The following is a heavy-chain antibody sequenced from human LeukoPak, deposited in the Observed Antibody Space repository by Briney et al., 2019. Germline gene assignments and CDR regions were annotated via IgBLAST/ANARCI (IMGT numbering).Heavy chain of an antibody. CDR2: IYYSGST. CDR1: GGSISSYY. D-gene: IGHD1-26*01. CDR3: ARSRVVGATPFDY. Sequence: SETLSLTCTVSGGSISSYYWSWIRQPPGKGLEWVGYIYYSGSTNYNPSLKSRVIISVDTSKNQFSLKLSSVTAADTAVYYCARSRVVGATPFDYWGQGTLVTVSS. J-gene: IGHJ4*02. V-gene: IGHV4-59*01.